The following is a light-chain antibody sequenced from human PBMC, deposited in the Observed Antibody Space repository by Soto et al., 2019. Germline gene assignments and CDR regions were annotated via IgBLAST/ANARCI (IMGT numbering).Light chain of an antibody. CDR3: QQYDSSPRT. J-gene: IGKJ1*01. CDR1: QSVSNNY. V-gene: IGKV3-20*01. Sequence: EIVLTQSPGTLSLSPGERATLSSRASQSVSNNYLAWYQPTPGQAPRXXIYGASSREAEIPERFSGSGPGPACTRTINRLEPEDVEVDYCQQYDSSPRTFGQGTKVDIK. CDR2: GAS.